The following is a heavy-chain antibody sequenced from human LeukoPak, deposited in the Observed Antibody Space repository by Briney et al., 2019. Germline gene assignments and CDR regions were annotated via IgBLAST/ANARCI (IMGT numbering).Heavy chain of an antibody. Sequence: GGSLRLSCAASGFTFSSYAMSGVRQAPGKGLEWVSAISGSGGSTYYADSVKGRFTISRDNSKNTLYLQMNSLRAEDTAVYYCAKDFRGIVVVVAVYYFDYWGQGTLVTVSS. J-gene: IGHJ4*02. D-gene: IGHD2-15*01. CDR1: GFTFSSYA. CDR3: AKDFRGIVVVVAVYYFDY. V-gene: IGHV3-23*01. CDR2: ISGSGGST.